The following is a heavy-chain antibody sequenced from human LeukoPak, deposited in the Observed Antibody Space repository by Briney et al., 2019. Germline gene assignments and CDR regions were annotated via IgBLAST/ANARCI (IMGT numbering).Heavy chain of an antibody. CDR2: INHSGST. CDR3: ARGPLSSSSVDY. CDR1: GGSFSGYY. V-gene: IGHV4-34*01. J-gene: IGHJ4*02. D-gene: IGHD6-13*01. Sequence: SETLSLTCAVYGGSFSGYYWSWIRQPPGKGLEWIGEINHSGSTNYNPSLKSRVTISVDTSKNQFSLKLSPVTAADTAVYYCARGPLSSSSVDYWGQGTLVTVSS.